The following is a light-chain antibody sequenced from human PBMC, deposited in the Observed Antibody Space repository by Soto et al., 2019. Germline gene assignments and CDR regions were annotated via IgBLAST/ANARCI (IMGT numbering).Light chain of an antibody. CDR3: CSYAGSSTFAYV. J-gene: IGLJ1*01. CDR1: SSDVGSYNL. CDR2: EVS. Sequence: QSALTQPASVSGSPGQSITISCTGTSSDVGSYNLVSWYQQHPGKAPKLMIYEVSKRPSGVSNRFSGSKSGSTASLTISGLQAEDEADYYCCSYAGSSTFAYVFGTGTKVTVL. V-gene: IGLV2-23*02.